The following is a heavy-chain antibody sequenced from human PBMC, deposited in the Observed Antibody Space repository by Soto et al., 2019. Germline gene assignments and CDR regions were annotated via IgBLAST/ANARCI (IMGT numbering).Heavy chain of an antibody. CDR2: IYYSGTT. Sequence: PSETLSLTCTVSGDSVSPKYWSWIRQSPGRGLEWIGYIYYSGTTKYNPSLQGRVTMSVDTSKNQISLRLTSVTAADTAVYYCARDSRVFDYWGQGTVVTV. CDR1: GDSVSPKY. J-gene: IGHJ4*02. V-gene: IGHV4-59*02. CDR3: ARDSRVFDY.